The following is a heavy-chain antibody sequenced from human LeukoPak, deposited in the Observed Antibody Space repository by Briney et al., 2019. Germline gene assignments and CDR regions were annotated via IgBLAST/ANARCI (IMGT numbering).Heavy chain of an antibody. Sequence: PAASVKVSCKASGYTFTSYYMHWGRQAPGQGLEWMGIINPSGGSTSYAQKFQGRVTVTRDTSTSTVYMELSSLRSEDTAVYYCARDGVHYYDSSGYYFDYWGQGTLVTVSS. V-gene: IGHV1-46*01. CDR2: INPSGGST. CDR1: GYTFTSYY. D-gene: IGHD3-22*01. J-gene: IGHJ4*02. CDR3: ARDGVHYYDSSGYYFDY.